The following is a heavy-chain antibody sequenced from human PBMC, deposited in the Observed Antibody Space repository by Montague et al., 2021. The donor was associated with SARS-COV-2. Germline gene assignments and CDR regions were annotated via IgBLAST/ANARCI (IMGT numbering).Heavy chain of an antibody. CDR2: IYTSGTT. D-gene: IGHD5-12*01. CDR1: GGSISSGSYY. Sequence: TLSLTRTVSGGSISSGSYYWSWLRQPAGKGLEWIGRIYTSGTTDYXFSLKSPVTISVDTSKNQFSLKLTSVTAADTAVYYCARAHSGSWAHLDNWGQGSLVTVSS. V-gene: IGHV4-61*02. CDR3: ARAHSGSWAHLDN. J-gene: IGHJ4*02.